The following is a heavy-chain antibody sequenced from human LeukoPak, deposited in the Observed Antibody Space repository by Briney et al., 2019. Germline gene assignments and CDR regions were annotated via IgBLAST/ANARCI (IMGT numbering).Heavy chain of an antibody. Sequence: WGTLRLSCAASGYSISSDGKYCFLRHPPGRLQWVLVISYDGNSTYYTQSVKSRFTISADNSKNTLYLQMDSLSAADTPLYYCASGFRGLSLDSSGWYLNGFDIWGQGTLVTVSS. D-gene: IGHD6-19*01. CDR2: ISYDGNST. V-gene: IGHV3-30*03. CDR1: GYSISSDG. CDR3: ASGFRGLSLDSSGWYLNGFDI. J-gene: IGHJ3*02.